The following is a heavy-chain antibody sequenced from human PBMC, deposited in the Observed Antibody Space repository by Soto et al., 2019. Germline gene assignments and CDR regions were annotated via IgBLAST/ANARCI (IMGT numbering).Heavy chain of an antibody. CDR3: AKDGDSISRNKPLDS. V-gene: IGHV3-23*01. CDR1: GFTFTSYA. D-gene: IGHD3-22*01. J-gene: IGHJ4*02. CDR2: ISVSGDRT. Sequence: AGSLRLSCAASGFTFTSYAMCWVRQGPGKGLEWVSSISVSGDRTFYADSVKGRFTISRDNARNTLHLQMNSLRAEDTAVYYFAKDGDSISRNKPLDSWGQGTLVTVSS.